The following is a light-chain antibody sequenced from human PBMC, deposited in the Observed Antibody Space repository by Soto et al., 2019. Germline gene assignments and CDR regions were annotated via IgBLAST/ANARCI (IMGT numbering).Light chain of an antibody. CDR1: QSVSTN. J-gene: IGKJ1*01. V-gene: IGKV3-15*01. CDR2: GAS. CDR3: QQYNDWTQT. Sequence: EIVMTQSPGTLSLSLGERATLSCRASQSVSTNLAWYQQIPGQAPRLLIYGASTRATGIPARFSGSGSGTEFTLAISSLQSEDFAVYYCQQYNDWTQTFGLGTKVDIK.